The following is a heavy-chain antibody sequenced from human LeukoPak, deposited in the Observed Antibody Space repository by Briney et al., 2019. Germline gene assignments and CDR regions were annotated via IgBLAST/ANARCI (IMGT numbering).Heavy chain of an antibody. CDR1: GFSLSTSGMC. CDR2: IDWDDDK. V-gene: IGHV2-70*11. D-gene: IGHD2-2*01. CDR3: ARTHCSSTSCYCDY. J-gene: IGHJ4*02. Sequence: SGPALVKPPQPLTLTCTFSGFSLSTSGMCVSWIRQPPGKALEWLARIDWDDDKYYSTYLKTRLTISKDTSKNQVVLTMTNMDPVDTATYYCARTHCSSTSCYCDYWGQGTLVTVSS.